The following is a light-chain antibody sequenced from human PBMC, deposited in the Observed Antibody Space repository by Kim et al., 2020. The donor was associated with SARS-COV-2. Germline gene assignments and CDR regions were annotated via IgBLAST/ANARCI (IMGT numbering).Light chain of an antibody. CDR1: ISSW. V-gene: IGKV1-12*01. J-gene: IGKJ4*01. CDR3: QQTDTFPLT. Sequence: ISSWLAWYQQKPGEAPILLIYGASSLQRGVPSRFSGSGSGTDFTLTISSLQPEDSAAYYCQQTDTFPLTFGGGTQVDIK. CDR2: GAS.